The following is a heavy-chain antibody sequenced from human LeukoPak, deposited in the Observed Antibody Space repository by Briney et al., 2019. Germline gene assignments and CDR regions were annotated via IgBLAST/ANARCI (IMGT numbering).Heavy chain of an antibody. J-gene: IGHJ4*02. Sequence: GGSLRLSCAASGFTFSSYALGGVRQAPGKGLEWISIISESGVITYYADSVKGRFNISRDNSKNTLYLQMNSLRAEDTAVYYCAKVVRDVVAAGPYYFDYWGQGTLVTVSS. CDR1: GFTFSSYA. V-gene: IGHV3-23*01. CDR3: AKVVRDVVAAGPYYFDY. CDR2: ISESGVIT. D-gene: IGHD2-2*01.